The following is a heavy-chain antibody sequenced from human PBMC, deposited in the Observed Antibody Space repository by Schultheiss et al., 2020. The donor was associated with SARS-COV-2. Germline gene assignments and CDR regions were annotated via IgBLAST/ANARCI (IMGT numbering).Heavy chain of an antibody. CDR2: INPSGGST. CDR1: GYTFTSYG. J-gene: IGHJ5*02. D-gene: IGHD1-26*01. CDR3: ASLVGAPYHSWFDP. Sequence: ASVKVSCKASGYTFTSYGISWVRQAPGQGLEWMGIINPSGGSTSYAQKLQGRVTMTTDTSTSTAYMELRSLRSDDTAVYYCASLVGAPYHSWFDPWGQGTLVTVSS. V-gene: IGHV1-18*01.